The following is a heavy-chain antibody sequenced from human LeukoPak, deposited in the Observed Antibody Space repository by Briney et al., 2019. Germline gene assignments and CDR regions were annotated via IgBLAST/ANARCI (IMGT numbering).Heavy chain of an antibody. CDR3: ARDNAPYTSSSSGLGLFDY. Sequence: GGSLRLSCAASGITVSSNYMSWVRQAPGKGLEWVSVIYTGGNTYYADSVKGRFTVSRDNSKNALYLQMNSLRAEDTAVYYCARDNAPYTSSSSGLGLFDYWGQGTLVTVSS. V-gene: IGHV3-53*01. CDR1: GITVSSNY. D-gene: IGHD6-6*01. CDR2: IYTGGNT. J-gene: IGHJ4*02.